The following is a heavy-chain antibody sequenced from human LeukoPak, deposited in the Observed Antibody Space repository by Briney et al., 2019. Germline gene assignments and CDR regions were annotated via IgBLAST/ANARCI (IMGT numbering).Heavy chain of an antibody. CDR3: ERNVYSKVGSGPSGFDT. CDR2: IYPGDSES. V-gene: IGHV5-51*01. CDR1: GYSFTSYW. J-gene: IGHJ5*02. Sequence: GESLKISCKGSGYSFTSYWSGWVRQMPGKGLEWMGIIYPGDSESKYSPSFQGQVTISADKSIITAYLQWSSLKSSDTATYYCERNVYSKVGSGPSGFDTWGQGTLVTVSS. D-gene: IGHD3-10*01.